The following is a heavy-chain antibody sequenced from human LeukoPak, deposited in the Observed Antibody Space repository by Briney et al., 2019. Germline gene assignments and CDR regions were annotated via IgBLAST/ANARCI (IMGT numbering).Heavy chain of an antibody. Sequence: RPSQTLSLTCTVSGGSISSGDYYWSWIRQPPGKGLEWIGYIYYSGSTYYNPSLKSRVTISVDTSKNQFSLKLSFVTGADTAVYHCARVHSWSGPDFWGQGTLVSVSS. CDR3: ARVHSWSGPDF. CDR2: IYYSGST. J-gene: IGHJ4*02. V-gene: IGHV4-30-4*08. CDR1: GGSISSGDYY. D-gene: IGHD3-3*02.